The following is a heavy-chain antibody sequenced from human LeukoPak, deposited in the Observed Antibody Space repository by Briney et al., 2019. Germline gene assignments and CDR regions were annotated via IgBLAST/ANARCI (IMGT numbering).Heavy chain of an antibody. J-gene: IGHJ4*02. D-gene: IGHD6-13*01. Sequence: ASVKVSCKVSGYSLSQLSIHWVRQAPGKGLEWMGGFDPEDGETIYAQKFQGRVTMTEDTSTDTAYMELSSLRSEDTAVYYCATERGALAAAGTKYYFDYWGQGTLVTVSS. CDR3: ATERGALAAAGTKYYFDY. CDR1: GYSLSQLS. V-gene: IGHV1-24*01. CDR2: FDPEDGET.